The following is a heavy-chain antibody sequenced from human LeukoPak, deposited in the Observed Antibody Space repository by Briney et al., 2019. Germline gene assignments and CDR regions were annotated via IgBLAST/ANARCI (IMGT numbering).Heavy chain of an antibody. CDR2: FDPEDGET. D-gene: IGHD3-3*01. CDR1: GYTLTELS. J-gene: IGHJ4*02. CDR3: ARYTYYDFWSGQYYFDY. Sequence: GASVKVSCKVSGYTLTELSMHWVRQAPGKGLEWMGGFDPEDGETIYAQKFQGRVTMTEDTSTDTAYMELSSLRSEDTAVYYCARYTYYDFWSGQYYFDYWGQGTLVTVSS. V-gene: IGHV1-24*01.